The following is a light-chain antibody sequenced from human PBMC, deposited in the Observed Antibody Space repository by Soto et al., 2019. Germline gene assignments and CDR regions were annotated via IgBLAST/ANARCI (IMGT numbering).Light chain of an antibody. CDR1: QDINSY. CDR2: AAS. J-gene: IGKJ4*01. Sequence: DVQMTQSPSSLSASVGDRVTITCRASQDINSYLAWYQQKPGNAPKSLIYAASSLQTGVPSRFSGSESATDFTLTISNLQPEYSATYYCQQYNIYPLTFGGGTKVEIK. V-gene: IGKV1D-16*01. CDR3: QQYNIYPLT.